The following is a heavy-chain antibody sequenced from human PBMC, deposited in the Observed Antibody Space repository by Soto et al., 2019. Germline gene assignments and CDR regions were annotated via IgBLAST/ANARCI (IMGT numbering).Heavy chain of an antibody. D-gene: IGHD3-16*02. CDR3: ARLHLGELSLVGYYYYMDV. V-gene: IGHV1-18*01. J-gene: IGHJ6*03. CDR1: GYTFTSYG. CDR2: ISAYNGNT. Sequence: GASVKVSCKASGYTFTSYGISWVRQAPGQGLEWMGWISAYNGNTNYAQKLQGRVTMTTDTSTSTAYMELRSLRSDDTAVYYCARLHLGELSLVGYYYYMDVWGKGTTVTVSS.